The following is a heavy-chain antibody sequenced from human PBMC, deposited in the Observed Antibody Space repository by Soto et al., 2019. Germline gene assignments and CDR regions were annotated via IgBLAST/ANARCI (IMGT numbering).Heavy chain of an antibody. J-gene: IGHJ6*02. CDR1: SGSISSGDYY. CDR2: IYYSGSN. Sequence: QVQLQESGPGLVKPSQTLSLTCTVCSGSISSGDYYWSWIRQPPGKGREWIGYIYYSGSNYYNPSLKSRVTISLDTSKKQFSLKLSSVTAADKAVYYCARPGSSSSRHWYYYYGMDVCGQGTTVTVSS. D-gene: IGHD6-13*01. V-gene: IGHV4-30-4*01. CDR3: ARPGSSSSRHWYYYYGMDV.